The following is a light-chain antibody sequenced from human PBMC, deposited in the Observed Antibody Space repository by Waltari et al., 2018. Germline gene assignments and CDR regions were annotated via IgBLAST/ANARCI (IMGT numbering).Light chain of an antibody. CDR2: TNE. CDR3: AAWDDSLTGFWV. CDR1: TSNTGYNT. J-gene: IGLJ3*02. V-gene: IGLV1-44*01. Sequence: QSVLTQQPSASGTPGQRVTISCSGNTSNTGYNTVTWFQQLPGTAPRLLIHTNEQRPSGVPDRFSGSKSGTSASLVISGLQSEDEADYYCAAWDDSLTGFWVFGGGTKLTVL.